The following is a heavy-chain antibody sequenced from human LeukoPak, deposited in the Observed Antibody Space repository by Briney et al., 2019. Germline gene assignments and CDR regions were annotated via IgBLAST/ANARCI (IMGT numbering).Heavy chain of an antibody. J-gene: IGHJ6*02. CDR2: ISSSGSTI. Sequence: PGGSLRLSCAASGFTFSDYYMSSIRQAPGKGLEWVSYISSSGSTIYYADSVKGRFTISRDNAKNSLYLQMNSLRAEDTAVYYCARDLGLTTVYGMDVWGQGTTVTVSS. D-gene: IGHD4-17*01. CDR3: ARDLGLTTVYGMDV. CDR1: GFTFSDYY. V-gene: IGHV3-11*01.